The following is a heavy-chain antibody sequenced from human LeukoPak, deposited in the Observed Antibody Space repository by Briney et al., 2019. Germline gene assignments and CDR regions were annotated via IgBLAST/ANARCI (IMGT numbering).Heavy chain of an antibody. Sequence: SETLSLTCTVSGASISDYYWSWFRQPPGKGLEWIGFGHYTGNSNYNPSLKSRVTTSVGTSKSQFSLKLITVTAADTAVYYCARHDNRGYYSLHYWGQGALVTVSS. D-gene: IGHD3-22*01. J-gene: IGHJ4*02. V-gene: IGHV4-59*08. CDR3: ARHDNRGYYSLHY. CDR1: GASISDYY. CDR2: GHYTGNS.